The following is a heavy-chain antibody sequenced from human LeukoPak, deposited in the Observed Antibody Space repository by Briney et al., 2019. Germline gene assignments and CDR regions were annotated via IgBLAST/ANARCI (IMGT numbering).Heavy chain of an antibody. V-gene: IGHV3-13*01. CDR3: ARAWAGSYRDWYFDL. CDR2: IGTAGDT. Sequence: PGGSLRLSCAASGFTFSSYVMHWVRQATGKGLEWVSAIGTAGDTYYPGSVKGRFTISRENAKNSLYLQMNSLRAGDTAVYYCARAWAGSYRDWYFDLWGRGTLVTVSS. CDR1: GFTFSSYV. J-gene: IGHJ2*01. D-gene: IGHD1-26*01.